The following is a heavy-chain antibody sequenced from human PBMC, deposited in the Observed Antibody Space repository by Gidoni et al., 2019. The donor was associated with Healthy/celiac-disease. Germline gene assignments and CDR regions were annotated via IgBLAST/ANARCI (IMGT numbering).Heavy chain of an antibody. J-gene: IGHJ3*02. V-gene: IGHV4-38-2*02. CDR1: GYSISRGYY. D-gene: IGHD4-17*01. CDR3: ARVDADYGFAFDI. CDR2: IYHSGST. Sequence: QVHLQESGPGLVKPSETLSLTCTVSGYSISRGYYWGWSRQPPGKGLGWIGGIYHSGSTYYNPSLKSRVTISVDTSKNQFSLKLSSVTAADTAVYYCARVDADYGFAFDIWGQGTMVTVSS.